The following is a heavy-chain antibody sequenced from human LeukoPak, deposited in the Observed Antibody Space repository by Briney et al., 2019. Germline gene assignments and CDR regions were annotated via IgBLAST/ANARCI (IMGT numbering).Heavy chain of an antibody. J-gene: IGHJ4*02. CDR3: AKAMTSSTYYFDS. D-gene: IGHD3-9*01. V-gene: IGHV3-23*01. CDR1: GFTLRSYA. CDR2: ISLNDGST. Sequence: GGSLRLSCTASGFTLRSYAMNWVRQAPGKGLEWVSVISLNDGSTYYADSVRGRFTISRDNSKNTLFLQMNGLRAEDTAIYYCAKAMTSSTYYFDSWGQGTLVTVSS.